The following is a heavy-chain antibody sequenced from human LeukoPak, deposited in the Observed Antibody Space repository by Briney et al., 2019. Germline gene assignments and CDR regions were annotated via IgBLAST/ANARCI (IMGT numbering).Heavy chain of an antibody. Sequence: ASVKVSCKASGYTFTSYDINWVRQATGQGLEWMGWMDPNSDNTGYAQKFQGRVTMTRNTSISTAYMELSSLRSEDTAVYYCARGSSSWYYYYYYYMDVWGKGTTVTISS. CDR1: GYTFTSYD. J-gene: IGHJ6*03. D-gene: IGHD6-13*01. CDR2: MDPNSDNT. CDR3: ARGSSSWYYYYYYYMDV. V-gene: IGHV1-8*01.